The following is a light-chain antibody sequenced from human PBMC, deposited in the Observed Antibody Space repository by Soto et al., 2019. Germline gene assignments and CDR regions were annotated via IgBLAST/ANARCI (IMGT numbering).Light chain of an antibody. CDR1: SAHSNYA. V-gene: IGLV4-69*01. J-gene: IGLJ3*02. CDR3: AAWDDILNGGV. CDR2: LNSDGSH. Sequence: QLVLTQSPSASASLGASVKLTCTLSSAHSNYAIAWHQQRPEKGPQYLMKLNSDGSHSKGDGIPDRFSGSSSGAERSLTISSLQSEDEADYYCAAWDDILNGGVFGGGTKVTVL.